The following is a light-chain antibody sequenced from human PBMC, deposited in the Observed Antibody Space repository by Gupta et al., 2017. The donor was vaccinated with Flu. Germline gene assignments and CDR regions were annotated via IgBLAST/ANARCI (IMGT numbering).Light chain of an antibody. CDR2: EVG. Sequence: QSALTQPASVSGSPGQSITISCTGSSRDIGGYNYVSWYQHQPSSSPRLLIYEVGHRPAGIAPRFSGSKSGNTASLTISGLQAEDEGAYYCCSFTSTSTLVFGAGTQVTV. J-gene: IGLJ1*01. CDR3: CSFTSTSTLV. CDR1: SRDIGGYNY. V-gene: IGLV2-14*01.